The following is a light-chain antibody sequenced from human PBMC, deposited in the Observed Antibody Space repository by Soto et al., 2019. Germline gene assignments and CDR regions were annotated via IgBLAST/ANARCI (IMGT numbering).Light chain of an antibody. J-gene: IGKJ4*01. Sequence: EVVMRQSPATLSFSPGEGATLSCRASQGIGDTSAWYQHKPGQTPRLLIYDTSTRATGVPTRFSGSRSGAEFTLTINSLQSEDFAVYYCQPYNNWPLTFAGGTKVDIK. CDR2: DTS. CDR3: QPYNNWPLT. V-gene: IGKV3-15*01. CDR1: QGIGDT.